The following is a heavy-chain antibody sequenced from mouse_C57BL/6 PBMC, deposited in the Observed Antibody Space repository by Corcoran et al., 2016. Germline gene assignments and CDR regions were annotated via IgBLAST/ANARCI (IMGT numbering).Heavy chain of an antibody. CDR2: IFPGSGST. CDR3: ARKLVYYFDY. Sequence: QVQLQQSGPALVKPGASVKISCKASGYTFTDYYLNWVKQRPGQGLEWIGWIFPGSGSTYYNEKFKGKATLTVDKSSSKAYMLLSSLTSEDSAVYFCARKLVYYFDYWGQGTTLTVSS. CDR1: GYTFTDYY. V-gene: IGHV1-75*01. J-gene: IGHJ2*01.